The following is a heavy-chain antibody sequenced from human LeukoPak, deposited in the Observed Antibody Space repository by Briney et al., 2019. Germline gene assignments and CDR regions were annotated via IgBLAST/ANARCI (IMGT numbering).Heavy chain of an antibody. J-gene: IGHJ4*02. Sequence: PGGSVRLYCAASGLHFDYYAMHWARQAPGEGVEWVSLLCGDGGSTYYADSVKGRFTISRNNSKNSLYLQMNSLRTEDTALYYCAKGRWFGGYYFDYWGQGTLVTVSS. CDR1: GLHFDYYA. V-gene: IGHV3-43*02. CDR2: LCGDGGST. D-gene: IGHD3-10*01. CDR3: AKGRWFGGYYFDY.